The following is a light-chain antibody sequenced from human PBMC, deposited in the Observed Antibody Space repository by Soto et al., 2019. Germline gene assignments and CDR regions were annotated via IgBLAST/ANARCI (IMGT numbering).Light chain of an antibody. CDR1: SSDFGGYNY. J-gene: IGLJ2*01. CDR3: SSYTTSSTVI. CDR2: EVT. V-gene: IGLV2-14*01. Sequence: QSALTQRASVSGSPGQSITISCTGTSSDFGGYNYVSWYQQHPGKAPKLIIYEVTNRPSGVSNRFSGSQSSNTASLTISGLQPEDEADYFCSSYTTSSTVIFGGGTKLTVL.